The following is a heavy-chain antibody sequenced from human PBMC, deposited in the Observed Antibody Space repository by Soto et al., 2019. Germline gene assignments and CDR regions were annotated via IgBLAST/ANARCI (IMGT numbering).Heavy chain of an antibody. CDR1: GDTFRNYG. D-gene: IGHD4-17*01. V-gene: IGHV1-69*12. CDR2: IIPMFGTA. CDR3: ARGRNGDYGDY. Sequence: QVQLVQSGAEVKKPGSSVKVSCKASGDTFRNYGISWVRQAPGQGLEWMGGIIPMFGTANYAQKFQGRVIINADESTSTAYMELYSLRSEDTAVYYCARGRNGDYGDYWGQGTLVTVSS. J-gene: IGHJ4*02.